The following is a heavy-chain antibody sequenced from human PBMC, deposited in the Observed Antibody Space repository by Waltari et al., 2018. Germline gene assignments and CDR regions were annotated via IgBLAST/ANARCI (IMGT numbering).Heavy chain of an antibody. CDR3: AREKEVDYDFWSGYSSRYYYYGMDV. J-gene: IGHJ6*02. CDR2: IIPIFGTA. CDR1: GGTFSSYA. Sequence: QVQLVQSGAEVKKPGSSVKVSCKASGGTFSSYAISWVRQAPGQGLEWKGGIIPIFGTANYAQKFQGRVTITADESTSTAYMELSSLRSEDTAVYYCAREKEVDYDFWSGYSSRYYYYGMDVWGQGTTVTVSS. V-gene: IGHV1-69*13. D-gene: IGHD3-3*01.